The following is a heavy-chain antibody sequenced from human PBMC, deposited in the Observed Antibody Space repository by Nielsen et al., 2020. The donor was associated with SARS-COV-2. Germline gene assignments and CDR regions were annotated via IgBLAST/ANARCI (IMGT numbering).Heavy chain of an antibody. CDR3: ARETLDHTSSFVDH. Sequence: GESLKISCAASGLTVTNNYMKWVRQAPGKGLGWVSIINNCDRRHYADSVKGRITVSRDNSKNTLHLQMSSLNPEDTAVYFCARETLDHTSSFVDHWGQGTLVTVSS. J-gene: IGHJ5*02. CDR2: INNCDRR. CDR1: GLTVTNNY. V-gene: IGHV3-66*03. D-gene: IGHD6-6*01.